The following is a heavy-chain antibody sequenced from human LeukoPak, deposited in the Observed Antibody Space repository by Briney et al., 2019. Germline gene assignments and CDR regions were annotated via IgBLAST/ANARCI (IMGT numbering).Heavy chain of an antibody. Sequence: SETLSLTCTVSGGSISSYYWSWIRQPPGKDLEWIGYIYHSGSTYYNPSLKSRVTISVDTSKNQFSLKLSSVTAADTAVYYCARETFHCTSTVCFPGWFDPWGQGTLVTVSS. J-gene: IGHJ5*02. V-gene: IGHV4-30-4*01. CDR1: GGSISSYY. CDR3: ARETFHCTSTVCFPGWFDP. D-gene: IGHD2-2*01. CDR2: IYHSGST.